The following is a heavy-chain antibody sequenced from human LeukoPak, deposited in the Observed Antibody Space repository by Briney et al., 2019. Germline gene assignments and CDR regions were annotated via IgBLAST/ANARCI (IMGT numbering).Heavy chain of an antibody. D-gene: IGHD3-10*01. Sequence: GGSLRLSCAASGFTFSSYAMHWVRQAPGKGLEWVAVISYDGSNKYYADSVKGRLTISRDNSKNTLYLQMNSLRAEDTAVYYCARDRKITMVRGVIITYYYYGMDVWGQGTTVTVSS. J-gene: IGHJ6*02. CDR2: ISYDGSNK. CDR1: GFTFSSYA. CDR3: ARDRKITMVRGVIITYYYYGMDV. V-gene: IGHV3-30*04.